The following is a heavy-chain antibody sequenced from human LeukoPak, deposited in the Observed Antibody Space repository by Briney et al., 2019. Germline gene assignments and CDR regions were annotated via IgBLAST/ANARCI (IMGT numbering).Heavy chain of an antibody. J-gene: IGHJ6*02. CDR2: ISGSGGNT. CDR3: AKESVFASYYGMDV. Sequence: GGSLRLSRAASGFTFSSYPMSWVRQAPGKGLEWVSAISGSGGNTYYADSVQGRFTISRDNSKTTLYLQMNSLRAEDTAVYYCAKESVFASYYGMDVWGQGTT. V-gene: IGHV3-23*01. CDR1: GFTFSSYP. D-gene: IGHD3-3*01.